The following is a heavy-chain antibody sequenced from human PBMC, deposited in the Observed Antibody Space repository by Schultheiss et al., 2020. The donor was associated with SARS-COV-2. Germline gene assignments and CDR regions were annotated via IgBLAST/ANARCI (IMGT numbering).Heavy chain of an antibody. Sequence: GGSLRLSCAASGFTFSSYGMHWVRQAPGKGLEWVAVISYDGSNKYYADSVKGRFTISRDNSKNTLYLQMNSLRAEDTAVYYCAKDPYSRYSNYYFDYWGQGTLVTVSS. CDR1: GFTFSSYG. CDR2: ISYDGSNK. CDR3: AKDPYSRYSNYYFDY. J-gene: IGHJ4*02. D-gene: IGHD4-11*01. V-gene: IGHV3-30*18.